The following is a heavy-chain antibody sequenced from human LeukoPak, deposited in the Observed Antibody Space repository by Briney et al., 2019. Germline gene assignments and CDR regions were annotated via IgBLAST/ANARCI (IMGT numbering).Heavy chain of an antibody. CDR1: GFTFSSYA. Sequence: GGSLRLSCEASGFTFSSYAMTWVRQAPGKGLEWVSTISGSGGYTYYTDSVQGRFTISRDNSKNTLYLQMNSLRAEDTAVYYCAKERPYDFWSGYRSDAFDIWGQGTMVTVSS. V-gene: IGHV3-23*01. J-gene: IGHJ3*02. D-gene: IGHD3-3*01. CDR3: AKERPYDFWSGYRSDAFDI. CDR2: ISGSGGYT.